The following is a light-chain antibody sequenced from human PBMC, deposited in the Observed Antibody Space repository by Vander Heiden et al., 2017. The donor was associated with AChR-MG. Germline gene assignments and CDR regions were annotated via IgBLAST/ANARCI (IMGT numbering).Light chain of an antibody. V-gene: IGLV3-25*03. J-gene: IGLJ1*01. CDR1: ALPNHA. CDR2: KDP. Sequence: SFQLTQPPSVSVSPGQTARITCSGDALPNHASYGDQQKSGQATVLLIYKDPERPSGIPGRFSGSTSGTTVTLTISGVLAEDEGDYYCQSADGSGTYVFGTGTKLTVL. CDR3: QSADGSGTYV.